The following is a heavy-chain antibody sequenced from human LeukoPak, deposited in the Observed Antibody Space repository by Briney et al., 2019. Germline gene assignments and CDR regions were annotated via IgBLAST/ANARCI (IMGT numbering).Heavy chain of an antibody. V-gene: IGHV4-59*01. CDR2: IYYSGST. Sequence: PSETLSLTCTVSGGSISSYYWSWIRQPPGKGLEWIGYIYYSGSTNYNPSLKSRVTISVDTSKNQFSLKLSSVTAADTAVYYCARGGSNTYYDFWSGYTLVHYFDYWGQGTLVTVSS. CDR1: GGSISSYY. J-gene: IGHJ4*02. CDR3: ARGGSNTYYDFWSGYTLVHYFDY. D-gene: IGHD3-3*01.